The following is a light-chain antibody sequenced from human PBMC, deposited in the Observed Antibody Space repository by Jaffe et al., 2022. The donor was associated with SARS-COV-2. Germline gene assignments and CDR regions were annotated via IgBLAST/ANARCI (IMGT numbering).Light chain of an antibody. CDR2: SNN. J-gene: IGLJ2*01. Sequence: QSVLTQPPSASGTPGQRVTISCSGGSSNIGSNNVNWYQQLPGTAPKLLIYSNNQRPSGVPDRLSGSKSGTSASLAISGLQSEDEADYYCAAWDDSLNGVVFGGGTKLTVL. CDR1: SSNIGSNN. V-gene: IGLV1-44*01. CDR3: AAWDDSLNGVV.